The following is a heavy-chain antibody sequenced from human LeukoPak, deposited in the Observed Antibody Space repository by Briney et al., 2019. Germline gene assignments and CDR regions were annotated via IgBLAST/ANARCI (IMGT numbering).Heavy chain of an antibody. CDR1: GYSLNSDYSLNSGFY. D-gene: IGHD4-17*01. CDR3: ASLMTTVTYFDY. Sequence: SETLSLTCTFSGYSLNSDYSLNSGFYWGWIRQPPGKGLEWIGYIYYSGSTNYNPSLKSRVTISVDTSKNQFSLKLSSVTAADTAVYYCASLMTTVTYFDYWGQGTLVTVSS. J-gene: IGHJ4*02. V-gene: IGHV4-61*08. CDR2: IYYSGST.